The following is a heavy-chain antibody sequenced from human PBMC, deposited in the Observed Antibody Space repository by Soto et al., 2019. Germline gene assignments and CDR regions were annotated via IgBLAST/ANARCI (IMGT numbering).Heavy chain of an antibody. D-gene: IGHD6-19*01. Sequence: PSETLSLTCTVSGYSISSGYCWGWIRQPPGKGLEWIGSIYHSGSTYYNPSLKSRVTISVDTSKNQFSLKLSSVTAADTAVYYCATGRSDSGWYEEHFWGHGTLVTVSS. CDR1: GYSISSGYC. V-gene: IGHV4-38-2*02. J-gene: IGHJ4*01. CDR3: ATGRSDSGWYEEHF. CDR2: IYHSGST.